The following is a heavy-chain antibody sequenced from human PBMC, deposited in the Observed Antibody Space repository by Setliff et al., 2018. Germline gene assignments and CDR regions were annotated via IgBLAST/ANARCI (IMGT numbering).Heavy chain of an antibody. Sequence: ASVKVSCKVSGYTLTELSRHWVRQAPGKGLEWMGGFDPEDDEIIYAQKFLGRVTMTEDTSTDTAYMELSSLRSEDTAVYYCATKDYDTSGYYRPFGFWGQGTLVTVSS. D-gene: IGHD3-22*01. V-gene: IGHV1-24*01. CDR2: FDPEDDEI. CDR3: ATKDYDTSGYYRPFGF. J-gene: IGHJ4*01. CDR1: GYTLTELS.